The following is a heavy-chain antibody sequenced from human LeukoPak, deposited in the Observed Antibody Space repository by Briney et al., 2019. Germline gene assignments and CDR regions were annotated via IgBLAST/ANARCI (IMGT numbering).Heavy chain of an antibody. Sequence: GGSLRLSCAASGFTFSSYSMNWVRQAPGKGLEWVSSISSSSSYIYYADSVKGRFTISRDNAKNSLYLQMNSLRAEDTAVYYCARPYSSGLDAFYIWGQGTMVTVSS. CDR2: ISSSSSYI. V-gene: IGHV3-21*01. CDR3: ARPYSSGLDAFYI. J-gene: IGHJ3*02. D-gene: IGHD6-19*01. CDR1: GFTFSSYS.